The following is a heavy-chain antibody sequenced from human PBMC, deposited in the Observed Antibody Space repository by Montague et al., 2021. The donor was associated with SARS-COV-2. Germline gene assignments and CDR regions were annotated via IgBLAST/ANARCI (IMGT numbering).Heavy chain of an antibody. V-gene: IGHV4-4*07. CDR2: IYTSGST. D-gene: IGHD3-10*01. CDR3: ASGSFGMGAFDI. Sequence: SETLSLTCTVSGGSISSYYWSWIRQPAGQGLEWIGLIYTSGSTNYNPSLKSRVTMSLDTSKNQFSLKLRSVTAADTAVYYCASGSFGMGAFDIWGQGTMVTVSS. CDR1: GGSISSYY. J-gene: IGHJ3*02.